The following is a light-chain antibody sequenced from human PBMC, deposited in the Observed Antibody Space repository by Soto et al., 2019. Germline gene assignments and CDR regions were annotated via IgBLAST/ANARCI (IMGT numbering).Light chain of an antibody. J-gene: IGKJ4*01. CDR3: QQRSDWTLT. CDR2: DAS. Sequence: EIVLTQSPATLSLSPGERATLSCRASQSVSSYLAWYQQKPGQAPRLLIYDASNRATGVPARFSGSGSGTDVTLTISSLEPEDFAVYYCQQRSDWTLTFGGGTKVNIK. V-gene: IGKV3-11*01. CDR1: QSVSSY.